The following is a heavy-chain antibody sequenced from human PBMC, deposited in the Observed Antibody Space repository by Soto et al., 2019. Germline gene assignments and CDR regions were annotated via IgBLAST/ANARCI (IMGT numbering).Heavy chain of an antibody. CDR1: GGSISSGGYY. D-gene: IGHD3-3*01. Sequence: SETLSLTCTVSGGSISSGGYYWSWIRQHPGKGLEWIGYIYYSGSTYYNPSLKSRVTISVDTSKNQFSLKLSSVTAADTAVYYCASRKYYDFWSGYYNWFDPWGQGTLVTVSS. CDR2: IYYSGST. J-gene: IGHJ5*02. V-gene: IGHV4-31*03. CDR3: ASRKYYDFWSGYYNWFDP.